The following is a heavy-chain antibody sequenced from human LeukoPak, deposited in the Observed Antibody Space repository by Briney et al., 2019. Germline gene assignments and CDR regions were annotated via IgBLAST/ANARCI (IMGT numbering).Heavy chain of an antibody. CDR3: ARDQGRYCSSTSCYNGMDV. CDR2: INAGNGNT. V-gene: IGHV1-3*01. D-gene: IGHD2-2*02. CDR1: GYTFTSYA. J-gene: IGHJ6*04. Sequence: ASVKVSCKASGYTFTSYAMHWVRQAPGQRLEWMGWINAGNGNTKYSQKFQGRVTITRDTSASTAYMELSSLRSEDTAVYYCARDQGRYCSSTSCYNGMDVWGKGTTVTASS.